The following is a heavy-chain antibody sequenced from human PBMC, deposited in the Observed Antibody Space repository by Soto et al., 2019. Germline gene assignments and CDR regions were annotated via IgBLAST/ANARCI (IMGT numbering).Heavy chain of an antibody. D-gene: IGHD3-3*01. V-gene: IGHV3-7*01. J-gene: IGHJ4*02. CDR2: IKQDGSEK. CDR1: GFTFSSYW. Sequence: QRLSCAASGFTFSSYWMSWVRQAPGKGLEWVANIKQDGSEKYYVDSVKGRFTISRDNAKNSLYLQMNSLRAEDTAVYYCAREGTYYDFWSGYYESSPTSTRFDYWGQGTLVTVSS. CDR3: AREGTYYDFWSGYYESSPTSTRFDY.